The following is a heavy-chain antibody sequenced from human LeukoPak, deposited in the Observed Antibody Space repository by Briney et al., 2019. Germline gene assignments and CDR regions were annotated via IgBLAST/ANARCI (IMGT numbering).Heavy chain of an antibody. J-gene: IGHJ1*01. V-gene: IGHV4-59*01. CDR1: GGSISSYY. Sequence: PSETLSLTCTVSGGSISSYYWSWIRQPPGKGLEWIGYIYYSGSTNYNPSLKSRVTISVDTSKNQFSLKLSSVTAADTAVYYCARFVVVTAIRGYFQHWGQSTLVTVSS. CDR3: ARFVVVTAIRGYFQH. CDR2: IYYSGST. D-gene: IGHD2-21*02.